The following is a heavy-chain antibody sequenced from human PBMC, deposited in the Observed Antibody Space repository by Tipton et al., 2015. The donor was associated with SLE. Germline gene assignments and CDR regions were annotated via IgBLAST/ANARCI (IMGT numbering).Heavy chain of an antibody. J-gene: IGHJ4*02. CDR1: GGSISGGSDY. CDR3: ARGAAYDSGGYVSDF. CDR2: IYTGRTT. V-gene: IGHV4-61*02. D-gene: IGHD3-22*01. Sequence: TLSLTCTVSGGSISGGSDYWNWIRQPAGKGLEWIGRIYTGRTTNYNPSLKSRVSISVDTSKNQLSLRLGSVTAADTAVYYCARGAAYDSGGYVSDFWGQGTLVTVSS.